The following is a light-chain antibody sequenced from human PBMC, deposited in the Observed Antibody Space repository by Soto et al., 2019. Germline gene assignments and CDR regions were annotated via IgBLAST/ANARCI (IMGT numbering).Light chain of an antibody. V-gene: IGLV2-14*03. J-gene: IGLJ1*01. CDR1: SSDVGAYNF. CDR3: CSYTTTRTYV. CDR2: GVS. Sequence: QSVLAQPASVSGSPGQSIAISCTGSSSDVGAYNFVSWYQHHPGKVPKLLIHGVSVRPSGISDRFSGSKSGNTASLTIFGLQADDEADYYCCSYTTTRTYVFGSGTKVTVL.